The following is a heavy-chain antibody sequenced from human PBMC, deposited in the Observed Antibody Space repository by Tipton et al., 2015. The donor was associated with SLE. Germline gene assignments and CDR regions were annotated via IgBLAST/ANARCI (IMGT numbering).Heavy chain of an antibody. Sequence: TLSLTCAVYGESFNGYFWTWIRQPPGKGLEWIGEINHSGSTNYNPSLKSRVTISVDTSKNQFSLKLSSVTAADTAVYYCARRGAGRRLQRFDYWGQGTVVTVSS. CDR2: INHSGST. CDR3: ARRGAGRRLQRFDY. V-gene: IGHV4-34*01. D-gene: IGHD4-11*01. J-gene: IGHJ4*02. CDR1: GESFNGYF.